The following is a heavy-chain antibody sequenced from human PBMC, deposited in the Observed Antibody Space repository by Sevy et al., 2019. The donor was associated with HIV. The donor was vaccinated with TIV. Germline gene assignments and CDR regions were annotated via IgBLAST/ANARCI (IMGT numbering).Heavy chain of an antibody. D-gene: IGHD3-22*01. Sequence: ASVKVSCKVSGKTLSDLSMHWVRQAPGKGLEWMGSFDPEDGETLYAQNFRARVTMTEDTSTDTAYMELSSLRSEDTAVYYCATTKDYYDSSGDPFDYWCQGSLVTVSS. CDR3: ATTKDYYDSSGDPFDY. CDR2: FDPEDGET. CDR1: GKTLSDLS. J-gene: IGHJ4*02. V-gene: IGHV1-24*01.